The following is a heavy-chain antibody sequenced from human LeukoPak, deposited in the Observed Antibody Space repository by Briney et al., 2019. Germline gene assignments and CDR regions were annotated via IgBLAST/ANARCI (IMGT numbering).Heavy chain of an antibody. CDR2: INPNSGGT. Sequence: GASVKVSCKASGYTFTGYYMHWVRQAPGQGLEWMGWINPNSGGTNYAQKFHGRVTMTRDTSISTAYMELSRLRSDDTAVYSCARGEITSGGVIVVFDYWGQGTLVTVSS. D-gene: IGHD3-16*02. CDR3: ARGEITSGGVIVVFDY. J-gene: IGHJ4*02. V-gene: IGHV1-2*02. CDR1: GYTFTGYY.